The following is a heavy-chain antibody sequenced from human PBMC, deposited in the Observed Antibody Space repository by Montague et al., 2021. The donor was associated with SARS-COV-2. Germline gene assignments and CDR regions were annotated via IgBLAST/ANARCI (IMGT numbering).Heavy chain of an antibody. D-gene: IGHD1-14*01. CDR3: ARETMTADAFDI. J-gene: IGHJ3*02. V-gene: IGHV4-59*02. CDR1: GASVGSSD. Sequence: SETLSLTCTVSGASVGSSDWGWTRQSPGKGLEWIGYFYSVGSTDYNPSLKSRATISRDTSKNQFSLKVGSVTAADTAVYYCARETMTADAFDIWGQGTMVTVSS. CDR2: FYSVGST.